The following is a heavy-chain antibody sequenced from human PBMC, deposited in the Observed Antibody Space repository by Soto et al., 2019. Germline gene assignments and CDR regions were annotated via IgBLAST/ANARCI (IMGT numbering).Heavy chain of an antibody. CDR3: ARDGYSGYEPFDY. V-gene: IGHV1-3*01. Sequence: ASVKVSCKASGYTFTSYAMHWVRQAPGQRLGWMGWINAGSGNTKYSQKFQGRVTITRDTSASTAYMELSSLRSEDTAVYYCARDGYSGYEPFDYWGQGTLVTVSS. D-gene: IGHD5-12*01. CDR2: INAGSGNT. J-gene: IGHJ4*02. CDR1: GYTFTSYA.